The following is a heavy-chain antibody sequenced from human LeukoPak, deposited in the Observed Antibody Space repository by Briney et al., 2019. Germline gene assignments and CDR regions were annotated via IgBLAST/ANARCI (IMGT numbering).Heavy chain of an antibody. D-gene: IGHD1-7*01. CDR2: IRSDGDTI. Sequence: PGGSLTLSCAASGFTFSTFEMNWVRQAPGKGLEGISHIRSDGDTIYYADSVKRRFTISKDNAKNSLYLLMNSLRGEDTAVYYCARDPFRRELRSFDYWGQGTLVSVS. CDR3: ARDPFRRELRSFDY. V-gene: IGHV3-48*03. CDR1: GFTFSTFE. J-gene: IGHJ4*02.